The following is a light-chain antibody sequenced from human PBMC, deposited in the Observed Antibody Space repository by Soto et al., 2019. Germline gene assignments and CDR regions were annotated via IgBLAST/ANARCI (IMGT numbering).Light chain of an antibody. J-gene: IGKJ1*01. Sequence: DIQSTHSPSTLSPSLVDRVTITCRASQSISSWLAWYQQKPGKAPKLLIYKASSLESGVPSRFSGSGSGTEFTLTISSLKPDDFATYYCQQYNSYSSWTFGQGTKVDIK. CDR3: QQYNSYSSWT. V-gene: IGKV1-5*03. CDR2: KAS. CDR1: QSISSW.